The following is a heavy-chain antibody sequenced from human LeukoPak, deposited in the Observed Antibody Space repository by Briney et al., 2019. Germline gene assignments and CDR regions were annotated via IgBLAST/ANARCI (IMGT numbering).Heavy chain of an antibody. J-gene: IGHJ6*02. CDR2: ISSSSDYI. CDR3: ARDIFYSNGYYGMDV. V-gene: IGHV3-21*01. Sequence: GGSLRLSCAASGFIFSSYRMNWVRQAPGKGLEWVSSISSSSDYIYYGRFTISRDNAKNSLYLQMNSLRAEDTAVYYCARDIFYSNGYYGMDVWGQGTTVTVSS. D-gene: IGHD4-11*01. CDR1: GFIFSSYR.